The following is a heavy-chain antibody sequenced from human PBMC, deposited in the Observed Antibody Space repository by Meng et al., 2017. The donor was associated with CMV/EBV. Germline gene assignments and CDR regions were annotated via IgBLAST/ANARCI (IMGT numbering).Heavy chain of an antibody. CDR3: GRGPYGVGTL. CDR2: MNPNSGNT. D-gene: IGHD4-23*01. J-gene: IGHJ4*02. Sequence: ASVKVSCKASGYTFTSYDINWVRQATGQGREWMGWMNPNSGNTGYAQQCQGRVTMTRNNDISKGYRERSRLRSEETAGYYCGRGPYGVGTLWGQGTLVTVSS. V-gene: IGHV1-8*01. CDR1: GYTFTSYD.